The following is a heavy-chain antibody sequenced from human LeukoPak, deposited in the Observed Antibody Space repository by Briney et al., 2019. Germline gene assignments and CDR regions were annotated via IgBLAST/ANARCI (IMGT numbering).Heavy chain of an antibody. CDR2: INPSGSST. CDR1: GYSFTSHY. D-gene: IGHD1-26*01. J-gene: IGHJ5*02. Sequence: ASVKVSCKASGYSFTSHYMHWVRQAPGQGLEWLGLINPSGSSTLYAQKLQGRVTMTRDMSTTTDYMELSSLRSEDTAVYYCARDNSVGGVAWWFDPWGQGTLVTVSS. V-gene: IGHV1-46*01. CDR3: ARDNSVGGVAWWFDP.